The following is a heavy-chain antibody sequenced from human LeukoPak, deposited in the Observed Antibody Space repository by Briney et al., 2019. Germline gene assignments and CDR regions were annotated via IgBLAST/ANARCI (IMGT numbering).Heavy chain of an antibody. CDR3: ARVGWELPNFLDYYYYMDV. D-gene: IGHD1-26*01. CDR1: GFTFSDYG. CDR2: IYYSGST. Sequence: PGGSLRLSCAASGFTFSDYGLTWVRQAPGKGLEWIGSIYYSGSTYYNPSLKSRVTISVDMSKNQFSLKLSSVTAADTAVYYCARVGWELPNFLDYYYYMDVWGKGTTVTVSS. V-gene: IGHV4-38-2*01. J-gene: IGHJ6*03.